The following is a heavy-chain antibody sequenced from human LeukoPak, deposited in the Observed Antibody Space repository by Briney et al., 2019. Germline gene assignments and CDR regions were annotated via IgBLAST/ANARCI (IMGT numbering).Heavy chain of an antibody. J-gene: IGHJ4*02. V-gene: IGHV4-59*01. D-gene: IGHD1-1*01. CDR3: APGTTNFDY. Sequence: SETLSLTCTVSGGSISSYYWSWIRQPPGKGLEWIGYIYYSGSTNYNPSLKSRVTISVDTSKNQFSLKLSSVTAADTAVYYCAPGTTNFDYWGQGTLVTVSS. CDR2: IYYSGST. CDR1: GGSISSYY.